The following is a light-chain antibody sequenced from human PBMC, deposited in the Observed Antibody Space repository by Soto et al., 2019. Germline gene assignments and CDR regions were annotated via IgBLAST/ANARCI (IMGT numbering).Light chain of an antibody. CDR3: QQRGNWPS. Sequence: EIVLTQSPGTLSLSPGEIATLSFRASQSLTTRYLAWYQHIPGQAPRLLIYGASNRATGIPARFSGSGSGTDFTLTISSLEPEDFAVYYCQQRGNWPSFGGGTKVDIK. CDR1: QSLTTRY. J-gene: IGKJ4*01. CDR2: GAS. V-gene: IGKV3-11*01.